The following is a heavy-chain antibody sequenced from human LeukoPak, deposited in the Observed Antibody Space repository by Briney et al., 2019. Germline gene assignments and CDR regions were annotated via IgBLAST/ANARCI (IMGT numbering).Heavy chain of an antibody. CDR1: GGSVSSGGYY. J-gene: IGHJ4*02. Sequence: PSETLSLTCTVSGGSVSSGGYYWTWIRQAPLQGLEWIGAIYQSGNTYYNPSLKSRVTISVDRSQNQFSLKLRSVTATDTAVYYCVRSPPLGVDFWGQGTRVTVSS. CDR3: VRSPPLGVDF. D-gene: IGHD3-16*01. V-gene: IGHV4-30-2*01. CDR2: IYQSGNT.